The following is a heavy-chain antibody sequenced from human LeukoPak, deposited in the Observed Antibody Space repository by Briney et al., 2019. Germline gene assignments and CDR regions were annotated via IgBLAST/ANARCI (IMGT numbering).Heavy chain of an antibody. CDR2: IYYSGST. CDR1: GGSISSSSYY. Sequence: ASETLSLTCTVSGGSISSSSYYWGWIRQPPGKGLEWIAAIYYSGSTYYNPSLKSRVTISVDTSKNQFSLRLSSVTAADTAIYYCARHGAHYYSGSGSYYTTAFDSWGQGTLVTVSS. V-gene: IGHV4-39*01. CDR3: ARHGAHYYSGSGSYYTTAFDS. D-gene: IGHD3-10*01. J-gene: IGHJ4*02.